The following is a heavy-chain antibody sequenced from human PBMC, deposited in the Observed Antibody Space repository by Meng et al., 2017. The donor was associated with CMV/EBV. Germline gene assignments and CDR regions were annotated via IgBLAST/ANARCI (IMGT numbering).Heavy chain of an antibody. CDR2: INPNSGGT. J-gene: IGHJ6*02. Sequence: ASVKVSCKASGYTFTGYYMHWVRRAPGQGLEWMGWINPNSGGTNYAQKFQGRVTMTRDTSISTAYMELSRLRSDDTAVYYCASDNLYSSSPYYGMDVWGQGTTVTVSS. CDR3: ASDNLYSSSPYYGMDV. D-gene: IGHD6-6*01. CDR1: GYTFTGYY. V-gene: IGHV1-2*02.